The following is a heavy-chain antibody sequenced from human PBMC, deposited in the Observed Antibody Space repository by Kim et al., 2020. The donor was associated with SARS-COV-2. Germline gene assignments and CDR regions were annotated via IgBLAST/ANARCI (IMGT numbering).Heavy chain of an antibody. D-gene: IGHD3-3*01. Sequence: ASVKVSCKASGYTFTSYYMHWVRQAPGQGLEWMGIINPSGGSTSYAQKFQGRVTMTRDTSTSTVYMELSSLRSEDTAVYYCARDGSGYDFWSGYSNYYYMDVWGKGTTVTVSS. CDR1: GYTFTSYY. J-gene: IGHJ6*03. CDR2: INPSGGST. CDR3: ARDGSGYDFWSGYSNYYYMDV. V-gene: IGHV1-46*01.